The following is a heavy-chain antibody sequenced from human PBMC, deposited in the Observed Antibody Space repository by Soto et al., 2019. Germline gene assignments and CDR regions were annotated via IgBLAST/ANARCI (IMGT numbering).Heavy chain of an antibody. V-gene: IGHV4-4*07. CDR2: IYATGTT. J-gene: IGHJ5*02. CDR3: VRDGTKTLRDWFDP. D-gene: IGHD1-1*01. CDR1: GASISGFY. Sequence: SETLSLTCTVSGASISGFYWSWIRKSAGKGLEWIGRIYATGTTDYNPSLKSRVMMSVDTSKKQLSLKLRSVTAADTAVYYCVRDGTKTLRDWFDPWGQGISVTVS.